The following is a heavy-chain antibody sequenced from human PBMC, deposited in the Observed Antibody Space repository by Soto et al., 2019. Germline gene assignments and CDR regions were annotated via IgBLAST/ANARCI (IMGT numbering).Heavy chain of an antibody. CDR1: GFTFSTYA. V-gene: IGHV3-23*01. Sequence: GGSLRLSCAASGFTFSTYAMSWVRQAPGNGLEWVSGISGRGGSTDYADSVKGRFTISRDNSKNTLYLQMNSLRAEDTAVYYCAKGVLSYYYYYMDVWGKGTTVTVSS. CDR3: AKGVLSYYYYYMDV. J-gene: IGHJ6*03. D-gene: IGHD6-6*01. CDR2: ISGRGGST.